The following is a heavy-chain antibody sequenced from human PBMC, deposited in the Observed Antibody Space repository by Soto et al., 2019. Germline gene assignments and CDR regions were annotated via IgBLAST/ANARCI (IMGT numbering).Heavy chain of an antibody. V-gene: IGHV4-34*01. Sequence: PSETLSLTCAVYGGSFSAYFWTWIRQPPGKVLQWIGEINHSGSTNHHPALKSRVTISVDTSKTQFSLRLSSVTAADTAVYYCAKMRGGSYYFYYYGMDVWGQGTTVTVSS. CDR2: INHSGST. D-gene: IGHD1-26*01. J-gene: IGHJ6*02. CDR1: GGSFSAYF. CDR3: AKMRGGSYYFYYYGMDV.